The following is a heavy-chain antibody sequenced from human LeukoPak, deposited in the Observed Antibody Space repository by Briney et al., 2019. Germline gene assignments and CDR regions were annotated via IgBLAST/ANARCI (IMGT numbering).Heavy chain of an antibody. V-gene: IGHV4-34*01. Sequence: SETLSLTCAVYGGTFSGYYWTWIRQAPGQGLEWIGEINPSGRISYNPALKSRLTISVDASKNQFSLNLRSLTAADTAVYYCARGRQEVSMIVVVMTGVSYYLDVWGKGTTVTVS. CDR2: INPSGRI. D-gene: IGHD3-22*01. CDR1: GGTFSGYY. J-gene: IGHJ6*03. CDR3: ARGRQEVSMIVVVMTGVSYYLDV.